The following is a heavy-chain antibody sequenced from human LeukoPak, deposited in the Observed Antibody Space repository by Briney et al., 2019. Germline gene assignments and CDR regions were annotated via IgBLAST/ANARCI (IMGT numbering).Heavy chain of an antibody. CDR1: GGSISSYY. J-gene: IGHJ6*03. V-gene: IGHV4-4*07. D-gene: IGHD3-22*01. CDR2: IYTSGST. Sequence: SETLSLTCTVSGGSISSYYWSWIRQPAGKGLEWIGRIYTSGSTNYNPSLKSRVTISVDTSKNQFSLKLSSVTAADTAVYYCARDYYDSSGYDYYYYYYMDVWGKGTTVTVSS. CDR3: ARDYYDSSGYDYYYYYYMDV.